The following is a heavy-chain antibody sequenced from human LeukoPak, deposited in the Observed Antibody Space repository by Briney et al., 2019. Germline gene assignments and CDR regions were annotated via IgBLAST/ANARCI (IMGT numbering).Heavy chain of an antibody. CDR3: AKWDFFGDYFSFDP. V-gene: IGHV3-7*01. D-gene: IGHD1-26*01. CDR1: GFTFTRDW. CDR2: IKHDLSEK. J-gene: IGHJ5*02. Sequence: GGSLRLSCAASGFTFTRDWMSWVRQAPGKGLEWVATIKHDLSEKYYGDFVKGRFTVSRDNPKNSLFLQMNSLRVEDTALYFCAKWDFFGDYFSFDPRGQGTRVTVSS.